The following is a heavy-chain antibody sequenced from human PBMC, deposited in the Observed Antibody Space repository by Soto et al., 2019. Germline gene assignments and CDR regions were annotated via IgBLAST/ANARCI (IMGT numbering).Heavy chain of an antibody. J-gene: IGHJ6*03. Sequence: QVQLVESGGGLVKPGGSLRLSCAASGFTFSDYYMSWIRQAPGKGLEWVSYISSSGSTIYYADSVKGRFTTSRDNAKNSLYLQMNSLRAEDTAVYYCAREIGLSPWLSPSVSYYYYMDVWGKGTTVTVSS. CDR1: GFTFSDYY. CDR3: AREIGLSPWLSPSVSYYYYMDV. V-gene: IGHV3-11*01. D-gene: IGHD3-22*01. CDR2: ISSSGSTI.